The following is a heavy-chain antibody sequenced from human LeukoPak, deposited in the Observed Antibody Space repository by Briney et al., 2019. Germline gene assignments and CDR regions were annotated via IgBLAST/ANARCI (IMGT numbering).Heavy chain of an antibody. CDR3: ARVRRAAAGRVAFDI. CDR2: ISAY. V-gene: IGHV1-18*01. D-gene: IGHD6-13*01. Sequence: ASVKVSCKASGYTFTSYGISWVRQAPGQGLEWMGWISAYAQKFQGRVTMTTDTSTSTAYMELRSLRSDDTAVHYCARVRRAAAGRVAFDIWGQGTMVTVSS. J-gene: IGHJ3*02. CDR1: GYTFTSYG.